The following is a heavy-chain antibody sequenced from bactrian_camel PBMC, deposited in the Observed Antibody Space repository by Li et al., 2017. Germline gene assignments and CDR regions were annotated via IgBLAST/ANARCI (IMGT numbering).Heavy chain of an antibody. V-gene: IGHV3S55*01. Sequence: HVQLVESGGGSVQVGGSLRLSCVASGDTVGRYCMGWFRQIPDKEREGVATLDSDSSTTFAESVEGRFTISKDAAKRTLYLQMNALQPDDTAVYTCALGARTGSTNDCTPWGMDYWGQGTQVTISS. CDR2: LDSDSST. D-gene: IGHD1*01. CDR1: GDTVGRYC. J-gene: IGHJ7*01.